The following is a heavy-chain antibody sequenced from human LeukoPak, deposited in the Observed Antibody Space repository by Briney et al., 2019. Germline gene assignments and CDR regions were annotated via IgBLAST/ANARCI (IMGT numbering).Heavy chain of an antibody. D-gene: IGHD6-13*01. CDR3: ARARADYYYGMDV. V-gene: IGHV3-23*01. CDR2: ISASGART. Sequence: GGSLRLSCAASGFTFSNYAMNWVRQAPGKGLEWVSAISASGARTSYADSVKGRFTISRDNSKNTLYLQMNSLRAEDTAVYYCARARADYYYGMDVWGQGTTVTVSS. J-gene: IGHJ6*02. CDR1: GFTFSNYA.